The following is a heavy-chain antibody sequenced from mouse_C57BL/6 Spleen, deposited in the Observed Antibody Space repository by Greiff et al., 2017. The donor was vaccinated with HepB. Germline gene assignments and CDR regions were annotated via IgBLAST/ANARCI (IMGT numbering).Heavy chain of an antibody. D-gene: IGHD2-4*01. CDR1: GFSLTSYA. CDR3: ARRIYYDPYYAMDY. V-gene: IGHV2-9-1*01. CDR2: IWTGGGT. Sequence: QVHVKQPGPGLVAPSQSLSITCTVSGFSLTSYAISWVRQPPGKGLEWLGVIWTGGGTNYNSALKSRLSISKDNSKSQVFLKMNSLQTDDTARYYCARRIYYDPYYAMDYWGQGTSVTVSS. J-gene: IGHJ4*01.